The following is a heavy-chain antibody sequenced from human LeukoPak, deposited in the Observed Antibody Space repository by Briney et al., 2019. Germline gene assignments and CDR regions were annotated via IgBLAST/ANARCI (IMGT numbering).Heavy chain of an antibody. CDR3: AKESAYCGSDCRSLSDY. V-gene: IGHV3-64*04. J-gene: IGHJ4*02. CDR1: GFTFSTSA. D-gene: IGHD2-21*02. CDR2: ISTNGGST. Sequence: GGSLRLSCSASGFTFSTSALHWVRQAPGKGLEHVSTISTNGGSTYYADSVKGRFTISRGNSKNTLYLQMNSLRAEDTAVYYCAKESAYCGSDCRSLSDYWGQGTLVTVSS.